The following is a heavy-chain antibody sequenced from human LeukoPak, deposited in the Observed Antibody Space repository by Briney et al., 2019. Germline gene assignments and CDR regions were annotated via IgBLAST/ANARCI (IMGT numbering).Heavy chain of an antibody. CDR1: GFTFSSYS. Sequence: PGGSLRLSCAASGFTFSSYSMNWVRQAPGKGLEWVSYISSSSSTIYYADSVKGRFTIFRDNAKNSLYLQMNSLRAEDTAVYYCASYYYDSRVDYWGQGTLVTVSS. J-gene: IGHJ4*02. D-gene: IGHD3-22*01. CDR3: ASYYYDSRVDY. V-gene: IGHV3-48*04. CDR2: ISSSSSTI.